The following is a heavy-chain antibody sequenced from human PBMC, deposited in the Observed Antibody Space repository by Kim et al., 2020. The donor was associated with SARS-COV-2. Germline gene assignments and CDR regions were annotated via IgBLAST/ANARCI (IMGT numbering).Heavy chain of an antibody. D-gene: IGHD3-10*01. V-gene: IGHV1-3*01. Sequence: ASVKVSCKASGFTFSDYAMYWVRQAPGQRLEWMGWINAGSGNTRYSQKFQGRVTITWDTSASTAYMDLTSLRFEDTAVYYCASERFGGSFDYWGQGSLVT. CDR1: GFTFSDYA. CDR2: INAGSGNT. J-gene: IGHJ4*02. CDR3: ASERFGGSFDY.